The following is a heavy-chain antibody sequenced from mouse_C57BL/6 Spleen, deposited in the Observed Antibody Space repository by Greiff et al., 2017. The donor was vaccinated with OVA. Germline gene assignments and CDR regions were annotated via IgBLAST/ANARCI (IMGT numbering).Heavy chain of an antibody. CDR3: ARRGYYFDY. CDR1: GYTFTSYW. CDR2: IDPSDSYT. J-gene: IGHJ2*01. Sequence: VQLQQSGAELVMPGASVKLSCKASGYTFTSYWMHWVKQRPGQGLEWIGEIDPSDSYTNYNQKFKGKSTLTVDKSSSTAYMQLSSLTSEDSAVYYCARRGYYFDYWGQGTTLTVSS. V-gene: IGHV1-69*01.